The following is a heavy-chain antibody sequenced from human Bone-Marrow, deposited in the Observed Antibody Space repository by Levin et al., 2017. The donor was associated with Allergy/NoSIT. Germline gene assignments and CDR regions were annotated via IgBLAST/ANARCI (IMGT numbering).Heavy chain of an antibody. V-gene: IGHV3-21*01. Sequence: KSGGSLRLSCAASGFTFSSYSMNWVRQAPGKGLEWVSSISSSSSYIYYADSVKGRFTISRDNAKNSLYLQMNSLRAEDTAVYYCARGVQADFWSGSSFDYWGQGTLVTVSS. CDR1: GFTFSSYS. J-gene: IGHJ4*02. CDR2: ISSSSSYI. D-gene: IGHD3-3*01. CDR3: ARGVQADFWSGSSFDY.